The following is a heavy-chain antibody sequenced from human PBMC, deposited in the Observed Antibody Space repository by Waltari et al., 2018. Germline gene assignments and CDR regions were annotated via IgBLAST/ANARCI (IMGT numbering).Heavy chain of an antibody. D-gene: IGHD2-2*01. CDR1: GFTFSNYG. V-gene: IGHV3-30*02. Sequence: QVQLVESGGGVVQPGESLRLSCVASGFTFSNYGIHWVRQAPGKGLEWVSYIRYDGSNRYFADSVKGRFTVSRDNSNNALYLQMNSLRVDDTAVYFCAEGGEAAMVSWFDPWGQGTLVTVSS. J-gene: IGHJ5*02. CDR3: AEGGEAAMVSWFDP. CDR2: IRYDGSNR.